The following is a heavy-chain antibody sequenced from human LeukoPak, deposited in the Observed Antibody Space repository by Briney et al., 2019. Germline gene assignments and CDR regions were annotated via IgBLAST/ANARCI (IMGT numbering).Heavy chain of an antibody. V-gene: IGHV1-69*01. CDR2: IIPIFGTA. Sequence: PGGSLRLSCAASGFTFSSYAISWVRQAPGQGLEWMGGIIPIFGTANYAQKFQGRVTITADESTSTAYMELSSLRSEDTAVYYCAREAIFGVVTLPPRYWGQGTLVTVSS. D-gene: IGHD3-3*01. CDR1: GFTFSSYA. CDR3: AREAIFGVVTLPPRY. J-gene: IGHJ4*02.